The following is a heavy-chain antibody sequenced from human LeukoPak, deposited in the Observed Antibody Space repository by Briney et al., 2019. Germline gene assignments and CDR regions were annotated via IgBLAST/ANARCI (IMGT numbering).Heavy chain of an antibody. CDR2: INPNSGGT. D-gene: IGHD3-22*01. Sequence: GASVKVSCKASGYTFTGYYMHWVRQAPGQGLEWMGWINPNSGGTNYAQKFQGRVTMTRDTSISTAYMELSRLRSDDTAVYYCARDLMYYYDSSGHPWSQGTLVTVSS. CDR3: ARDLMYYYDSSGHP. V-gene: IGHV1-2*02. CDR1: GYTFTGYY. J-gene: IGHJ5*02.